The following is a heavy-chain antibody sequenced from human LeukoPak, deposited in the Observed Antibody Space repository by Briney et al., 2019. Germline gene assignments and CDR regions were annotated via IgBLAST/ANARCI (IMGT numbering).Heavy chain of an antibody. CDR2: ISYDGPNK. Sequence: GGSLRLSCAASGFTFRSYGMHWVRQAPGKGLEWVAVISYDGPNKYYTDSVKGRFTISRDNSKNTLYLQMNSLRAEDTAVFYCAKDRDDYVWGSYLGAFDIWGQGTMVTVSS. CDR1: GFTFRSYG. V-gene: IGHV3-30*18. CDR3: AKDRDDYVWGSYLGAFDI. J-gene: IGHJ3*02. D-gene: IGHD3-16*01.